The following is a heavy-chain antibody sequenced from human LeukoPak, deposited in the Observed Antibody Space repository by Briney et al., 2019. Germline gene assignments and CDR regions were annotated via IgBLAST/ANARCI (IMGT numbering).Heavy chain of an antibody. J-gene: IGHJ4*02. D-gene: IGHD3-3*01. CDR2: INHSGST. CDR1: GGSFSGYY. V-gene: IGHV4-34*01. Sequence: SETLSLTCAVYGGSFSGYYWSWIRQPPGKGLEWIGEINHSGSTNYNPSLKSRVTISVDTSKNQFSLKLSSVTAADTAVYYCARHLSEAVFGSGSDYWAQGTLVTVPS. CDR3: ARHLSEAVFGSGSDY.